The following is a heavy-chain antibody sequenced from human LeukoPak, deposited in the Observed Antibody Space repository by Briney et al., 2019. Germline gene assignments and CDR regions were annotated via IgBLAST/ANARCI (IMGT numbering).Heavy chain of an antibody. Sequence: GGSLRLFCVASGFNCGGYAMSCVNQAPGEGLEWVSVIYSGVSTYYADSVKGRFTISRDNSNNTLYLQMNSMRAEDKAVYYCARDEGGDQGSNWFEPWGQGTLVTVSS. CDR1: GFNCGGYA. V-gene: IGHV3-53*05. CDR2: IYSGVST. D-gene: IGHD2-15*01. J-gene: IGHJ5*02. CDR3: ARDEGGDQGSNWFEP.